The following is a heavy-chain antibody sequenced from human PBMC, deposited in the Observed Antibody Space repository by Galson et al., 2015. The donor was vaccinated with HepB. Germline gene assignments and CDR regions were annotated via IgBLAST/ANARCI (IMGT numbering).Heavy chain of an antibody. CDR3: AQDKRSISARHVSYYYYGMVV. CDR2: VSYDGSNK. V-gene: IGHV3-30*18. CDR1: GLIFSEYS. D-gene: IGHD6-6*01. J-gene: IGHJ6*02. Sequence: SLRLSCAASGLIFSEYSMHWVRQAPGRGMEWVAVVSYDGSNKNYADSVKGRFTISRDNSKNTLFLQMKSLRGEDTAVYYCAQDKRSISARHVSYYYYGMVVWGQGTTVTVSS.